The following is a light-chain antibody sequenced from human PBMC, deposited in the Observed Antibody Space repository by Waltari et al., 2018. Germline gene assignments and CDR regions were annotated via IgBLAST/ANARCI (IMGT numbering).Light chain of an antibody. Sequence: DIQMTQSPSTRSASVGDRVTITCRASQSISSWLAWYQQKPGKAPKLLLYKASSLQSGVPSRFSGSGSGTEFTLTISGLQPDDFATYYCQQYNSYSPWTFGQGTKVEIK. V-gene: IGKV1-5*03. CDR2: KAS. J-gene: IGKJ1*01. CDR1: QSISSW. CDR3: QQYNSYSPWT.